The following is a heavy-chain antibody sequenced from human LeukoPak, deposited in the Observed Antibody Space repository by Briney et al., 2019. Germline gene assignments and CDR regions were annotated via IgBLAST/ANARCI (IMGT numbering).Heavy chain of an antibody. D-gene: IGHD5-12*01. J-gene: IGHJ6*02. V-gene: IGHV3-9*01. Sequence: GGSLRLSCEASGFTFDDSAMHWVRQAPGKGLEWVSGISWNSYSLGYADSVKGRFTISRDNAKNSLYLQMNSLRAEDTALYYCAREVYSGYDLYYYYGMDVWGQGTTVTVSS. CDR2: ISWNSYSL. CDR3: AREVYSGYDLYYYYGMDV. CDR1: GFTFDDSA.